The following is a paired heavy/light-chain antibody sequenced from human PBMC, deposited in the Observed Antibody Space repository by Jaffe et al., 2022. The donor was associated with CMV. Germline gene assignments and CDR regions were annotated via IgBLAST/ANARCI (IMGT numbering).Light chain of an antibody. Sequence: EIVMTQSPATLSVSPGERATLSCRASQSMSRNLAWYQQKPGQTPRLLIYDASIRATGIPARFSGSVSGPEFTLTISSLQSEDFAVYYCQQYNDWPLTFGGGTKV. CDR1: QSMSRN. J-gene: IGKJ4*01. V-gene: IGKV3D-15*01. CDR2: DAS. CDR3: QQYNDWPLT.
Heavy chain of an antibody. CDR2: ISASGSKT. CDR3: AKENLGYCSNGVCYGFDY. CDR1: GFNFDNYG. J-gene: IGHJ4*02. V-gene: IGHV3-23*01. Sequence: EVQLLESGGGLVQRGGSLRLSCAASGFNFDNYGMNWVRQAPGKGLEWVTGISASGSKTYYADSVKGRFTITRDNSKNTLYLQMNSLGVEDAAVYYCAKENLGYCSNGVCYGFDYWGQGALVTVSS. D-gene: IGHD2-8*01.